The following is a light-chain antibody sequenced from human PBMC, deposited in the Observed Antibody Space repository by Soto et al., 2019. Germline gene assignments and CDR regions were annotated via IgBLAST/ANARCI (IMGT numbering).Light chain of an antibody. CDR3: LQHNSYPLT. CDR2: AAS. Sequence: DIQMTQSPSSLSASVGDRVTITCRASQGIRNDLGWYQQKPGKAPKRLIYAASSLQSGVPSRFSGSGSGTEFTLTXXSXXXXXXXXYYCLQHNSYPLTFGGGTKVEIK. J-gene: IGKJ4*01. CDR1: QGIRND. V-gene: IGKV1-17*01.